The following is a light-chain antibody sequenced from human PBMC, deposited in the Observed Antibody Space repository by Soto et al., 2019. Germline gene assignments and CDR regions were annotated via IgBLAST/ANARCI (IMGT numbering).Light chain of an antibody. V-gene: IGKV1-39*01. J-gene: IGKJ1*01. Sequence: DIQMTQSPSSLSASVGDRVTITCRASQSISTYLNWYEQKPGKAPTLLIYAASSLQSGVPSRFSGSGSGTYFTLTISSLKPEDFATYSCQQTYNLPRTFGQGTKVEIK. CDR3: QQTYNLPRT. CDR2: AAS. CDR1: QSISTY.